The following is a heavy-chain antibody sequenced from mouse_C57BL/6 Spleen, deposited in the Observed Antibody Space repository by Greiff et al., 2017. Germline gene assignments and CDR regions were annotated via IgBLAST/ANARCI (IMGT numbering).Heavy chain of an antibody. D-gene: IGHD1-1*01. Sequence: QVQLQQPGTELVKPGASVKLSCKASGYTFTSYWMHWVKQRPGQGLEWIGNINPSNGGTNYNEKFKSKATLTVDKSSSTAYMQLSSLTSEDSAVYYCARGTHYYGSSYWYFDVWGTGTTVTVSS. CDR2: INPSNGGT. V-gene: IGHV1-53*01. CDR3: ARGTHYYGSSYWYFDV. J-gene: IGHJ1*03. CDR1: GYTFTSYW.